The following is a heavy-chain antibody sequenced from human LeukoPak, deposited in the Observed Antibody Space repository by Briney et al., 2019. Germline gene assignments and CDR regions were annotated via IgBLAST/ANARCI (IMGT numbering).Heavy chain of an antibody. CDR2: INPNIGDT. CDR1: GYTFIGYY. J-gene: IGHJ4*02. Sequence: ASVKVSCKASGYTFIGYYIHWVRQAPGQGLEWMGRINPNIGDTDYAQKFQGRVTMTRDTSISTAYMELSGLTSGDTAVYYCARDHPDCSADSCYSWGQGTLVTVSS. CDR3: ARDHPDCSADSCYS. D-gene: IGHD2-15*01. V-gene: IGHV1-2*06.